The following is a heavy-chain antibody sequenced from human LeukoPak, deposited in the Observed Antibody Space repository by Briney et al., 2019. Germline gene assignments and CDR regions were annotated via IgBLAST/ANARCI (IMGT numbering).Heavy chain of an antibody. CDR1: GFTFRTSA. CDR3: ATDNHLAS. CDR2: ISDSGTST. D-gene: IGHD1-14*01. J-gene: IGHJ4*02. Sequence: GGSLRLSCAASGFTFRTSAMNWVRQAPGKGLEWVALISDSGTSTHYGESVTGRFSISRDNSNNRLFLQMNSLKVEDTASYFCATDNHLASWGQGTQVTVSA. V-gene: IGHV3-23*01.